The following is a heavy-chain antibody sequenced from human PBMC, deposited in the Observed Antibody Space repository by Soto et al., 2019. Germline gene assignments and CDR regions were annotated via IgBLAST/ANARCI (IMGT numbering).Heavy chain of an antibody. CDR3: ARGDERVAMPSGY. D-gene: IGHD2-2*01. J-gene: IGHJ4*02. CDR1: GYTFTGYY. V-gene: IGHV1-2*04. Sequence: ASVKVSCKASGYTFTGYYMHWVRQAPGQGLEWMGWINPNSGGTNYAQKFQGWVTMTRDTSISTAYMELSRLRSDDTAVYYCARGDERVAMPSGYWSQGTLVTVSS. CDR2: INPNSGGT.